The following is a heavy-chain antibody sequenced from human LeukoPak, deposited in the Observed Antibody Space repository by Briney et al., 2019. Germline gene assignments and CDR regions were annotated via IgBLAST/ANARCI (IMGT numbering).Heavy chain of an antibody. D-gene: IGHD3-22*01. CDR1: GDTFTAYY. V-gene: IGHV1-2*02. Sequence: ASVKGSCEASGDTFTAYYMHWGREAPGEGLEWMGWINPNSGGTNYAQKFQGRDTMTRDTSISTAYMELSRMRSDDTAVYYCARAYDSSGYSLDPPLGYWGQGPLVTVSS. CDR2: INPNSGGT. CDR3: ARAYDSSGYSLDPPLGY. J-gene: IGHJ4*02.